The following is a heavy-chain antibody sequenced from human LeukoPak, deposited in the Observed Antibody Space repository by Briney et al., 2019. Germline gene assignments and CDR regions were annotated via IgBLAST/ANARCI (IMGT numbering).Heavy chain of an antibody. CDR1: GYTFSDYD. CDR2: MNPNSGDT. CDR3: ARPPRGRGGYVSSGYGSIH. J-gene: IGHJ4*02. V-gene: IGHV1-8*01. Sequence: ASVKVSCKASGYTFSDYDINWVRQATGQGLEWMGYMNPNSGDTGYAQKFQGRITMTRDTSISTAYMELSSLRFEDTAVYYCARPPRGRGGYVSSGYGSIHWGQGALVTVSS. D-gene: IGHD3-22*01.